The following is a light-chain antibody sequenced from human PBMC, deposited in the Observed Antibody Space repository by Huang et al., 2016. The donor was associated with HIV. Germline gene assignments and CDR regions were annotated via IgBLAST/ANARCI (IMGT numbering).Light chain of an antibody. J-gene: IGKJ2*01. Sequence: DIVMTQSPLSLAVTPGEPASISCRSSQSILHSNGYNYLDGYVQKPGQSPQLRIYMGSNRAPGVPDRISGGGSGVEFTLKISRVEAEDVGVYYCMQAQQTPYTFGPGTKLEIK. CDR3: MQAQQTPYT. V-gene: IGKV2-28*01. CDR2: MGS. CDR1: QSILHSNGYNY.